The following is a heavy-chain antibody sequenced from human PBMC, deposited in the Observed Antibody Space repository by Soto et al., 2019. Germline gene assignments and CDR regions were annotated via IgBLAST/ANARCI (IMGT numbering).Heavy chain of an antibody. V-gene: IGHV4-31*03. CDR3: ARGKGSSWMYYFDY. CDR1: GGSISSGGYY. D-gene: IGHD6-13*01. J-gene: IGHJ4*02. CDR2: IYYSGST. Sequence: QVQLQESGPGLVKPSQTLSLTCTVSGGSISSGGYYWSWLRQHPGKGLEWIGYIYYSGSTYYNPSLKSRVTISVDTSKNQFSLKLSSVTAADTAVYYCARGKGSSWMYYFDYWGQGTLVTVSS.